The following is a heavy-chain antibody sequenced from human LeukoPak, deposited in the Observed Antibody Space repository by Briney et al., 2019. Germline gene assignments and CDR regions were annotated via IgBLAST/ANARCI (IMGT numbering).Heavy chain of an antibody. CDR3: ARLSLGWLSPYYFDY. Sequence: TSETLSLTCTVSGGSISSGGYYWRWIRQHPGKGLEWIGYIYYSGSTYYNPSLKSRVTISVDTSKNQFSLKLSSVTAADTAVYYCARLSLGWLSPYYFDYWGQGTLVSVSS. CDR1: GGSISSGGYY. CDR2: IYYSGST. J-gene: IGHJ4*02. V-gene: IGHV4-31*03. D-gene: IGHD3-22*01.